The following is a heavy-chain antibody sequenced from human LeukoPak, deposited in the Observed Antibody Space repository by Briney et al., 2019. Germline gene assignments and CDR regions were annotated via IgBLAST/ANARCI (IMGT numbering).Heavy chain of an antibody. V-gene: IGHV1-18*01. J-gene: IGHJ4*02. Sequence: ASVEVSCKASGYTFTSYAISWLRQAPGQGLEWMGWVTTYNGNTDYAQNFQGRVTMTIDISTSTAHMELRSLRSDDTAVYFCARGPNDYFEYWGQGTLVTVSS. CDR3: ARGPNDYFEY. CDR1: GYTFTSYA. CDR2: VTTYNGNT.